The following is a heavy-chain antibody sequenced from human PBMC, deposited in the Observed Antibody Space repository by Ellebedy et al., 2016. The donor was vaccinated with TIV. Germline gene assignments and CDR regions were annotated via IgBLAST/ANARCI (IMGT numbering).Heavy chain of an antibody. CDR3: ARPSRSGDSWTDAFDI. D-gene: IGHD2-15*01. V-gene: IGHV3-11*01. Sequence: GESLKISCAGSGFTFSDYYMSWIRQAPGKGLEWISQISTSGFTKRYADSVEGRFSISRDHAKNAFLLQMDRLTADDTAIYYCARPSRSGDSWTDAFDIWGQGTEVTVSS. J-gene: IGHJ3*02. CDR2: ISTSGFTK. CDR1: GFTFSDYY.